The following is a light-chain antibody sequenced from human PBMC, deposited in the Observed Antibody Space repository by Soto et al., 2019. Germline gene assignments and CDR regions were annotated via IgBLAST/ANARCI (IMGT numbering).Light chain of an antibody. J-gene: IGLJ3*02. Sequence: QSVLTQPPSASGTPGQRVTISCSGSTSNIGSHTVNWFQQLPGTAPKLLIYSNNQRPSGVPDRFSGSKSGTSASLAISGLQSEDEADYYCAAWDGSLKGWVFGGGTKLTVL. V-gene: IGLV1-44*01. CDR2: SNN. CDR3: AAWDGSLKGWV. CDR1: TSNIGSHT.